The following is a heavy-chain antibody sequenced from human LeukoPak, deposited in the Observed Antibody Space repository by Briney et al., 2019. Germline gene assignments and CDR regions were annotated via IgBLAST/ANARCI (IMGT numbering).Heavy chain of an antibody. J-gene: IGHJ4*02. CDR2: IYYSGTT. D-gene: IGHD3-9*01. Sequence: PSETLSLTCSVSGGSFSNYYWSWIRQPPGKGLEWIGFIYYSGTTDYNPSLKSRVIISVDTSKKQFSLKLSSVTAADMAVYYCARGVVLTGYPLDFWGRGTLVTVSS. CDR3: ARGVVLTGYPLDF. CDR1: GGSFSNYY. V-gene: IGHV4-59*01.